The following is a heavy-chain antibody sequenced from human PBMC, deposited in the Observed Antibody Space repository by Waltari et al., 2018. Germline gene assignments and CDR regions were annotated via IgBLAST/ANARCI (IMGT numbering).Heavy chain of an antibody. CDR2: VSPHNGDT. CDR1: GYTFTRYG. Sequence: QVQLVQSGAEVEKPGASVKVSCKAIGYTFTRYGISWVRQAPGQGLELMGWVSPHNGDTDYAQKFQGRVTMATDTFMNTAYMELRSLRPDDTAVYYCARGAPYGDYLPCDYWGQGTLVTVSS. J-gene: IGHJ4*02. V-gene: IGHV1-18*04. CDR3: ARGAPYGDYLPCDY. D-gene: IGHD4-17*01.